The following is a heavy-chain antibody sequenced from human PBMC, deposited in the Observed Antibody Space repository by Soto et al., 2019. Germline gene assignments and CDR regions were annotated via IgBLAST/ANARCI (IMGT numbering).Heavy chain of an antibody. CDR2: TGATGRTT. Sequence: GGSLRLSCAASGFTFNIYAMTRVRQAPGKGLEWVSTTGATGRTTYYSDAVKGRFTVSRDNSKNTLDLQMSNLRAEDTAVYYCATVHNTSRSFDDWGQGTLVTVSS. V-gene: IGHV3-23*01. CDR3: ATVHNTSRSFDD. CDR1: GFTFNIYA. D-gene: IGHD1-20*01. J-gene: IGHJ4*02.